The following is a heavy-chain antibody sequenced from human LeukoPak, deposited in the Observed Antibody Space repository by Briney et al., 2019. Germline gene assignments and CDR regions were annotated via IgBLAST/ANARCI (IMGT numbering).Heavy chain of an antibody. Sequence: GASVKVSCKASGYTFTSYYMHWVRQAPGQGLEWMGIINPSGGSTSYAQKFQGRVTMTRDMSTSTVYMELSSLKSEDTAVYYWARERRGFDPWGQGTLVTVSS. V-gene: IGHV1-46*01. CDR3: ARERRGFDP. CDR1: GYTFTSYY. CDR2: INPSGGST. J-gene: IGHJ5*02.